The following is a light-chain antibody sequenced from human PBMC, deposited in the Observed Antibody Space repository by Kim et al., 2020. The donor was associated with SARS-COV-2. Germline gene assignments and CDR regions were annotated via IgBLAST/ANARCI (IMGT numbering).Light chain of an antibody. Sequence: GQSITLACTGTSSDIGGYTYVSWYQQHPGKAPKLLIYDVKTRPSGVSNRFSGSKSGNTASLTISGLQAEDEADYYCSSYTSSTTWVFGGGTQLTVL. J-gene: IGLJ3*02. CDR3: SSYTSSTTWV. V-gene: IGLV2-14*04. CDR1: SSDIGGYTY. CDR2: DVK.